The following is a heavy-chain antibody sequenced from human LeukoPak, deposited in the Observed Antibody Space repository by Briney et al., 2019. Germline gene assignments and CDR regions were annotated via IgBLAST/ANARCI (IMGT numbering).Heavy chain of an antibody. D-gene: IGHD3-22*01. Sequence: SETLSLTCTVSGGSISSGSYYWSWIRQPAGKGLEWIGRIYSSGSTNYNPPLKSRVTISVDTSKNQFSLKLSSVTAADTAVYYCARGLSFDYYDSSGYQLPFDPWGQGTLVTVSS. CDR3: ARGLSFDYYDSSGYQLPFDP. V-gene: IGHV4-61*02. CDR2: IYSSGST. CDR1: GGSISSGSYY. J-gene: IGHJ5*02.